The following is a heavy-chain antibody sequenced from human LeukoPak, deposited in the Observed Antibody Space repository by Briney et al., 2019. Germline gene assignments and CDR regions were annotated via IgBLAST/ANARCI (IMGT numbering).Heavy chain of an antibody. CDR1: GGSISSSSYY. J-gene: IGHJ5*02. Sequence: SETLSLTCTVSGGSISSSSYYWGWIRQPPGKGLEWIGSIYYSGSSYYNPSLKSRVTISVDTSKNQFSLKLSSVTAADTAVYYCARGHPYYDFWSGYYSPINWFDPWGQGTLVTVSS. CDR3: ARGHPYYDFWSGYYSPINWFDP. D-gene: IGHD3-3*01. V-gene: IGHV4-39*07. CDR2: IYYSGSS.